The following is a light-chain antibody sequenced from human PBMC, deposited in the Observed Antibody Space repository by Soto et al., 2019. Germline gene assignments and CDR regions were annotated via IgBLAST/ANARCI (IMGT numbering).Light chain of an antibody. CDR2: DVT. Sequence: QSALTQPDSVSASLGESITISCTGTNTDIGGYNYVSWYQQHPGKAPKLVIYDVTSPPSGIPSRFASSNSVFTGSLTISGLEAEDYAHYFCSPYSADRTLEVFVTGTKLTVL. V-gene: IGLV2-14*03. CDR1: NTDIGGYNY. CDR3: SPYSADRTLEV. J-gene: IGLJ1*01.